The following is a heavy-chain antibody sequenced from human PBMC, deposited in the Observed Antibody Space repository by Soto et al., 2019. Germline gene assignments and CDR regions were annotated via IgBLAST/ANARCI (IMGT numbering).Heavy chain of an antibody. CDR3: ARDLGGSGSYSPLDYGMDV. Sequence: QVQLVQSGAEVKKPGSSVKVSCKASGGTFSSYAISWVRQAPGQGLEWMGGIIPIFGTANYAQKFQGRVTITADKSTSTAYMKLSSLRSEDTAVYYCARDLGGSGSYSPLDYGMDVWGQGTTVTVSS. D-gene: IGHD3-10*01. V-gene: IGHV1-69*06. CDR2: IIPIFGTA. CDR1: GGTFSSYA. J-gene: IGHJ6*02.